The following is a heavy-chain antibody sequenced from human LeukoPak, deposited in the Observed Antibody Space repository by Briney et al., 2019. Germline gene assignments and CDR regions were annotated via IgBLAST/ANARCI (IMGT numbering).Heavy chain of an antibody. CDR1: GGSFSGYY. CDR3: ASLISLGS. V-gene: IGHV4-34*01. J-gene: IGHJ4*02. CDR2: INHSGST. D-gene: IGHD3-10*01. Sequence: PETLSLTCAVYGGSFSGYYWSWIRQPPGKGLEWIGEINHSGSTNYNPSLKSRVTISVDTSKNQFSLKLSSVTAADTAVYYCASLISLGSWGQGTLVTVSS.